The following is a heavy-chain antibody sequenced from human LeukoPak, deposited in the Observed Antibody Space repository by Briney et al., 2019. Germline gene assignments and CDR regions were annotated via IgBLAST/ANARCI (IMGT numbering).Heavy chain of an antibody. CDR2: IIPIFGTA. V-gene: IGHV1-69*13. CDR1: GGTFSSCA. J-gene: IGHJ5*02. CDR3: AREARIAAAGPPDWFDP. D-gene: IGHD6-13*01. Sequence: GASVKVPCKASGGTFSSCAISWVRQAPGQGLEWMGGIIPIFGTANYAQRLQGRVTITADESTSTAYMELSSLRSEDTAVYYCAREARIAAAGPPDWFDPWGQGTLVTVSS.